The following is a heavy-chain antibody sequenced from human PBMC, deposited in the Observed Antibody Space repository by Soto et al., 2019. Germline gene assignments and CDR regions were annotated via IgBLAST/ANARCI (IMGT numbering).Heavy chain of an antibody. D-gene: IGHD1-1*01. V-gene: IGHV4-30-4*01. J-gene: IGHJ4*02. CDR1: GDSISNVNYC. CDR3: ARGPSGDKVDY. Sequence: QVQLQESGPGLVKPSQTLSLTCTVSGDSISNVNYCWSWIRQPPDKGLEGIGHIYDGGSTYNNPSLTRRVTISVDTSENQFSLQLRSVSAADTAVYYCARGPSGDKVDYWGQGTLVTVSS. CDR2: IYDGGST.